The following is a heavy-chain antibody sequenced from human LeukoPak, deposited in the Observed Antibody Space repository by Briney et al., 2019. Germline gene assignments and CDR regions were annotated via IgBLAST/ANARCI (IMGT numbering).Heavy chain of an antibody. V-gene: IGHV3-11*01. CDR1: GFTFSDYY. CDR3: ASTSSWGSFDY. Sequence: GGSLRLSCAASGFTFSDYYMSWIRQAPGKGLEWVSYISSSGSTIYYADSVRGRFTISRDNAKNSLYLQMNSLRAEDTAVYYCASTSSWGSFDYWGQGTLVTVSS. D-gene: IGHD3-16*01. CDR2: ISSSGSTI. J-gene: IGHJ4*02.